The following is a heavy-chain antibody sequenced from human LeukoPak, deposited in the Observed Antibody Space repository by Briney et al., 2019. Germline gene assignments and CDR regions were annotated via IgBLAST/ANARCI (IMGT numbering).Heavy chain of an antibody. CDR3: ARQVARRGVLQYFDWLLYFDY. Sequence: SETLSLTCAVYGGSFSGYYWSWIRQPPGKGLEWIGEINHSGSTNYNPSLKSRVTISVDTSKNQFSLKLSPVTAADTAVYYCARQVARRGVLQYFDWLLYFDYWGQGTLVTVSS. CDR1: GGSFSGYY. V-gene: IGHV4-34*01. D-gene: IGHD3-9*01. J-gene: IGHJ4*02. CDR2: INHSGST.